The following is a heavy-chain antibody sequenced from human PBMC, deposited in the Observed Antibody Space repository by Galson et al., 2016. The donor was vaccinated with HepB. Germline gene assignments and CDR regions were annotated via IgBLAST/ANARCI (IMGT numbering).Heavy chain of an antibody. J-gene: IGHJ6*02. CDR1: GFTFSSYA. CDR3: AKGLWLGELFPKGLDV. V-gene: IGHV3-23*01. Sequence: SLRLSCAASGFTFSSYAMSWVRQAPGKGLEWVSAISGSGGSTYYADSVKGRFTISRDNSKNTLYLQMNSLKAEDTAVYYCAKGLWLGELFPKGLDVWGQGTTVTVSS. D-gene: IGHD3-10*01. CDR2: ISGSGGST.